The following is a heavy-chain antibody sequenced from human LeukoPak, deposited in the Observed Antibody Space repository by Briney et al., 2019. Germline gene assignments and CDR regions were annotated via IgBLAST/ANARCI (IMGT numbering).Heavy chain of an antibody. CDR3: ARWEYSGSYSGYGMDV. D-gene: IGHD1-26*01. CDR2: IIPILGIA. CDR1: GGTFSSYA. Sequence: ASVKVSCKASGGTFSSYAISWVRQAPGQGLEWMGRIIPILGIANYAQKFQGRVTITADKSTSTAYMELRSLRSDDTAVYYCARWEYSGSYSGYGMDVWGQGTTVTVSS. J-gene: IGHJ6*02. V-gene: IGHV1-69*04.